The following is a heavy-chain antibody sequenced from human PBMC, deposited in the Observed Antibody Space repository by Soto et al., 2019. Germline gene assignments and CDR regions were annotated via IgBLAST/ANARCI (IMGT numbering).Heavy chain of an antibody. CDR2: ISGSGGST. CDR1: GFTFSSYA. J-gene: IGHJ3*02. Sequence: PGGSLRLSCAASGFTFSSYAMSWVRQAPGKGLEWVSAISGSGGSTYYADSVEGRFTISRDNSKNTLYLQMNSLRAEDTAVYYCAKESIWFGELLYTFDIWGQGTMVTVSS. CDR3: AKESIWFGELLYTFDI. V-gene: IGHV3-23*01. D-gene: IGHD3-10*01.